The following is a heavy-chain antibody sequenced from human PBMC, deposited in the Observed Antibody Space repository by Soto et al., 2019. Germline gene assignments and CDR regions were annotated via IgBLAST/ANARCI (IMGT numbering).Heavy chain of an antibody. J-gene: IGHJ5*02. V-gene: IGHV4-34*01. Sequence: PSETLSLTCAVYGGSFSGYYWSWIRQPPGKGLEWIGEINHSGSTNYNPSLKSRVTISVDTSKNQFSLKLSSVTAADTAVYYCASTRPIAAAGTTDNWFDPWGQGTLVTVSS. CDR3: ASTRPIAAAGTTDNWFDP. CDR1: GGSFSGYY. D-gene: IGHD6-13*01. CDR2: INHSGST.